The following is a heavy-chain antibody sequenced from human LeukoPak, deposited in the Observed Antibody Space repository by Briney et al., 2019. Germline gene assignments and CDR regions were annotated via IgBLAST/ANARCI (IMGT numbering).Heavy chain of an antibody. CDR3: ARWEGTSYYDSSGFMVY. CDR2: INPSGGST. J-gene: IGHJ4*02. D-gene: IGHD3-22*01. Sequence: ASVKVSCKASGYTFTRYYMHWVRQAPGQGLEWMGIINPSGGSTNYAQKFQGRVTMTRDTSTNTVYMELSSLRSEDTAVYYCARWEGTSYYDSSGFMVYWGQGTLVTVSS. CDR1: GYTFTRYY. V-gene: IGHV1-46*01.